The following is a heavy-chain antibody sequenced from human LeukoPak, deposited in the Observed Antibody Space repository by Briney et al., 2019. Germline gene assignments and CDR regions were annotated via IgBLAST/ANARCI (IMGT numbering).Heavy chain of an antibody. CDR3: GKVGGNFNF. J-gene: IGHJ4*01. CDR1: GTSVSSYILY. D-gene: IGHD4-23*01. Sequence: SGTLSLSCSVSGTSVSSYILYWNWIRQQPGKGLEWIGYIYHTGDTFYNPSLKSRVTISLDTSQNQFSLKMTPVTGADTAMYYCGKVGGNFNFWGQGTMVTVSS. V-gene: IGHV4-31*03. CDR2: IYHTGDT.